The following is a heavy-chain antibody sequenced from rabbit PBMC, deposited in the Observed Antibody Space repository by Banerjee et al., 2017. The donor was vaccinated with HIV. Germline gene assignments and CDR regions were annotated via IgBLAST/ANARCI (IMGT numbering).Heavy chain of an antibody. J-gene: IGHJ4*01. CDR1: GFSLSNNYV. V-gene: IGHV1S40*01. Sequence: QSLEESGGDLVKPGASLTLTCTASGFSLSNNYVMCWVRQAPGKGLEWIACIWASSGSTYYASWAKGRFTISKTSSTTVTLQMTSLTAADTATYFCARDRDTGSVYYFDLWGPGTLVTVS. D-gene: IGHD8-1*01. CDR3: ARDRDTGSVYYFDL. CDR2: IWASSGST.